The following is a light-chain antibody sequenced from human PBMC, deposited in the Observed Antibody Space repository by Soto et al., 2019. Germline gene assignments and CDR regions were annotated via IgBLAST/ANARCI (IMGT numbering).Light chain of an antibody. CDR1: QRVSST. CDR2: GAS. Sequence: EIVMTQSPATLSVSPGERATLSCGASQRVSSTLAWYQQKPGHSPRLLIYGASTRATGVPARFSGSGSGTEFTLAISSLQSEDFALYYCQQYSDWPYTFGQGTKLEIK. CDR3: QQYSDWPYT. V-gene: IGKV3-15*01. J-gene: IGKJ2*01.